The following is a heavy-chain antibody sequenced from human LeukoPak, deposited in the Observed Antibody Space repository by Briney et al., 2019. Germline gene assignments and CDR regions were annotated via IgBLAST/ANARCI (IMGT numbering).Heavy chain of an antibody. D-gene: IGHD3-3*01. CDR1: GGSISSSNDY. V-gene: IGHV4-39*01. CDR3: VRNSTIFAVVIINGPFDI. CDR2: IYYSGST. Sequence: SETLSLTCTVSGGSISSSNDYWGWIRQPPGKGLELIGSIYYSGSTQYNPSLKSRVTISVDTSKNQFSLNLSSVTAADTAVYYCVRNSTIFAVVIINGPFDIWGQGTMVTVSS. J-gene: IGHJ3*02.